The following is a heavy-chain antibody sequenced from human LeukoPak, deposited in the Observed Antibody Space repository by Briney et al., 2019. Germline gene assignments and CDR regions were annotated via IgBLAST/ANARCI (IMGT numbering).Heavy chain of an antibody. J-gene: IGHJ4*02. CDR3: ARASSTGSHVPYDY. D-gene: IGHD5/OR15-5a*01. CDR1: GFTFSSYA. CDR2: ISNDGINK. V-gene: IGHV3-30-3*01. Sequence: GSLRLSCAASGFTFSSYAMHWVRQAPGKGLEWVAVISNDGINKYYADSVKGRFTISRDNSKNTLYLQMNSLRAEDTAVYYCARASSTGSHVPYDYWGQGTLVTVSS.